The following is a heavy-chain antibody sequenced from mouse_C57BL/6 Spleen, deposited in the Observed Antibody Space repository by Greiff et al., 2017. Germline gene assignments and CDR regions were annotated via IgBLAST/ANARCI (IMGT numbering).Heavy chain of an antibody. CDR1: GYTFTDYE. D-gene: IGHD1-1*01. CDR2: IDPETGGT. Sequence: QVQLQQSGAELVRPGASVTLSCKASGYTFTDYEMHWVKQTPVHGLEWIGAIDPETGGTAYNQKFKGKAILTADKSSSTAYMELRSLTSEDSAVYYCTREDYGSEGDYWGKGTTLTVSS. J-gene: IGHJ2*01. CDR3: TREDYGSEGDY. V-gene: IGHV1-15*01.